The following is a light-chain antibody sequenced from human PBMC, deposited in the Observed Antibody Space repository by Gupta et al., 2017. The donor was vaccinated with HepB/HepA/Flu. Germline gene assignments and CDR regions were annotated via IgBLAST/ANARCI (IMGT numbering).Light chain of an antibody. CDR2: GAS. Sequence: DIQMTQSPSSLSASVGDRVTITCRASQTIRNDLNWYHQRPGEAPRCLISGASTLETGVPSRFSGNGFGTDFTLTISNFQPEDFGVYYCLQIDRFPWAFGQGTKVEIK. J-gene: IGKJ1*01. CDR1: QTIRND. CDR3: LQIDRFPWA. V-gene: IGKV1-17*02.